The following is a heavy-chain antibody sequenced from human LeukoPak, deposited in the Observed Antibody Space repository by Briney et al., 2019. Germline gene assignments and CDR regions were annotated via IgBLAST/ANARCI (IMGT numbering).Heavy chain of an antibody. D-gene: IGHD3-16*02. CDR3: ARSDFHYIWGTYRPRTVDY. CDR1: GYTFTSYG. CDR2: INPNSGDT. Sequence: ASVKVSCKASGYTFTSYGNSWVRQAPGQGLEWMGWINPNSGDTDYAQKFQGRVTMTRDTSINTAYMELSRLRSDDTAVYYCARSDFHYIWGTYRPRTVDYWGQGTLVTVSS. V-gene: IGHV1-2*02. J-gene: IGHJ4*02.